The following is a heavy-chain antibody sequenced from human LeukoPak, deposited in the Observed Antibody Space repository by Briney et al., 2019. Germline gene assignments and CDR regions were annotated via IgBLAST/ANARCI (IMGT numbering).Heavy chain of an antibody. CDR1: GFTFSSYA. Sequence: TGGSLRLSCAASGFTFSSYAMSWVRKAPGKGLEWVSAISGSGGSTYYADSVKGRFTISRDNSKNTLYLQMNRLRAEDTALYHCARVIRVGSYTYYFDYWGQGTLVTVSS. CDR2: ISGSGGST. CDR3: ARVIRVGSYTYYFDY. J-gene: IGHJ4*02. V-gene: IGHV3-23*01. D-gene: IGHD1-26*01.